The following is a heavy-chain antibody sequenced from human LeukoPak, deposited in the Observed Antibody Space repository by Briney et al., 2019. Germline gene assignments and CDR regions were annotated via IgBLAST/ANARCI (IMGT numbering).Heavy chain of an antibody. CDR2: INSDERST. CDR1: GFTFSSYW. D-gene: IGHD6-13*01. J-gene: IGHJ5*02. V-gene: IGHV3-74*01. CDR3: ARGPILDAIAAAGTSWFDP. Sequence: GGCLRLSCAASGFTFSSYWMHWVCHTPGKGLGWVSRINSDERSTVYADFVKRRFTISRDNAKNTLYLQMNSLRAEVTAVYYCARGPILDAIAAAGTSWFDPWGQGTLVSVSS.